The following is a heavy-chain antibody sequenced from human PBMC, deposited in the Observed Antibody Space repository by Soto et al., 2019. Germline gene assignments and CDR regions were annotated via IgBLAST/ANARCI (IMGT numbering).Heavy chain of an antibody. D-gene: IGHD3-10*01. CDR3: TTDSTMGADAFDI. Sequence: GGSLRLSCAASGFTFSNAWMSWVRQAPGKGLEWVGRIKSKTDGGTTDYAAPVKGRFTISRDDTKNTLYLQMNSLTTEDTAVYYCTTDSTMGADAFDIWGQGTMVTVSS. V-gene: IGHV3-15*01. CDR2: IKSKTDGGTT. CDR1: GFTFSNAW. J-gene: IGHJ3*02.